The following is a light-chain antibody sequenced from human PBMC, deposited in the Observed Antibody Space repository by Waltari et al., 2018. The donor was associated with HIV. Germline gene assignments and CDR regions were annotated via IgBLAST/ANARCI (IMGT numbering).Light chain of an antibody. CDR1: SSDVGSYNL. CDR2: EVS. V-gene: IGLV2-23*02. CDR3: CSYAGSSTFYV. Sequence: QSALTQPAYVSGSPGQSITISCTGTSSDVGSYNLVSWYQQHPGKAPKLMIYEVSKRPSGFSNRFSGSKSGNTASLTIAGLQAEDEADYYCCSYAGSSTFYVFGTGTKVTVL. J-gene: IGLJ1*01.